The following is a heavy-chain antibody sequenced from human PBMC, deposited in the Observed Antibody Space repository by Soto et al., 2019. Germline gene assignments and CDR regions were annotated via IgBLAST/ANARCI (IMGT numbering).Heavy chain of an antibody. CDR3: GRDHIDGWKFDY. Sequence: EVQLVESGGGLVQPGGSLTLSCAASGFTFSNYWMSWVRQAPGKGLEWVANIRQDGNQNYYVDSVKGRFTTSRDNTKNSFYLQMNSLRAEDTAVYYCGRDHIDGWKFDYWGRGTLVTVSS. V-gene: IGHV3-7*01. CDR2: IRQDGNQN. D-gene: IGHD6-19*01. CDR1: GFTFSNYW. J-gene: IGHJ4*02.